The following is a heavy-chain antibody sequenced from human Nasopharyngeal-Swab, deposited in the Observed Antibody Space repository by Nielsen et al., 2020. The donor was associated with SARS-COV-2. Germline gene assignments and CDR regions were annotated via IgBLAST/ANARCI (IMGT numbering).Heavy chain of an antibody. CDR1: GGTFRSQG. CDR3: ARGPDPALKFDP. J-gene: IGHJ5*02. D-gene: IGHD5-18*01. V-gene: IGHV1-69*04. CDR2: IIPMRGIA. Sequence: SVKVSCKASGGTFRSQGISWVRQAPGQGLEWMGRIIPMRGIANYAQKFHGRVTITADKSTSTVYMDLSSLRSEDTAVYYCARGPDPALKFDPWGQGTLVAVSS.